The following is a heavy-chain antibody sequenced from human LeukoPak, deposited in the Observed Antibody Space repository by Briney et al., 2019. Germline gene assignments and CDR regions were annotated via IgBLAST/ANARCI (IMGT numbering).Heavy chain of an antibody. CDR2: IWYDGSNK. Sequence: PGGSLRLSCAASGFTFSSYGMHWVRQAPGKGLEWVAVIWYDGSNKYYADSVKGRFTISRDNSKNTLYMQMNSLRAEDTAVYYCARGGFPYYYHGMDVWGKGTTVTVSS. CDR1: GFTFSSYG. V-gene: IGHV3-33*01. J-gene: IGHJ6*04. CDR3: ARGGFPYYYHGMDV.